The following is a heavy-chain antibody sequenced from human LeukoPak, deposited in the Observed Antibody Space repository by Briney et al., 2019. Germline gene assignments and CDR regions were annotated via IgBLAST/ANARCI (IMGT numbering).Heavy chain of an antibody. Sequence: PGGSLRLSCAASGFTFSSFGMHWVRQAPGKGLEWVTFIPYDGSAEYYADSVKGRFTISRDNSKNTLYLQMNSLRAGDTAIYYCTSSGSYRDFDYWGQGTLVTVSS. CDR1: GFTFSSFG. D-gene: IGHD3-10*01. J-gene: IGHJ4*02. V-gene: IGHV3-30*02. CDR2: IPYDGSAE. CDR3: TSSGSYRDFDY.